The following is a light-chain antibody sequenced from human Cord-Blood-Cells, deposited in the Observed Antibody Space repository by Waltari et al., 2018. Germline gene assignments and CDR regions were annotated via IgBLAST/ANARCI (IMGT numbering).Light chain of an antibody. Sequence: DIQMTKSPYSLSASVGDRVTITCRASQSISSYLNWYQQKPGKAPKLLIYAASSLQSGVPSRFSGSGSGTDFTLTIISLQPEDFATYYCQQSYSTPITFGQGTRLEIK. CDR2: AAS. V-gene: IGKV1-39*01. J-gene: IGKJ5*01. CDR3: QQSYSTPIT. CDR1: QSISSY.